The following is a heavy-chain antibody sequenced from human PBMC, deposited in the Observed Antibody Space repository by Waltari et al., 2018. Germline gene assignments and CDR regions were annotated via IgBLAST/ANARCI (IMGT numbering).Heavy chain of an antibody. CDR1: GGSISSSSYY. CDR3: ARESGEGNLGYYYYGMDV. J-gene: IGHJ6*02. Sequence: QLQLQESGPGLVKPSETLSLTCTVSGGSISSSSYYWGWIRQPPGKGLEWIGSIYYSGSTYYNPSLKSRVTISVDTSKNQFSLKLSSVTAADTAVYYCARESGEGNLGYYYYGMDVWGQGTTVTVSS. V-gene: IGHV4-39*07. D-gene: IGHD3-10*01. CDR2: IYYSGST.